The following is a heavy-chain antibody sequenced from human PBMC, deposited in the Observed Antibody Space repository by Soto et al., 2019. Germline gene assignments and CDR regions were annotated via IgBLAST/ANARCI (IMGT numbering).Heavy chain of an antibody. J-gene: IGHJ4*02. V-gene: IGHV4-61*01. CDR1: GASVSSNSYY. CDR3: ARADRQYCSVSTCYIFDY. CDR2: TDYSGSN. Sequence: SETLSLTCIVSGASVSSNSYYWTWIRQPPGKGLEWIGYTDYSGSNKYNPSLKSRVTISVDTSKNQFSLRVSSVTAADTAMYYCARADRQYCSVSTCYIFDYWGQGTQVTVSS. D-gene: IGHD2-2*02.